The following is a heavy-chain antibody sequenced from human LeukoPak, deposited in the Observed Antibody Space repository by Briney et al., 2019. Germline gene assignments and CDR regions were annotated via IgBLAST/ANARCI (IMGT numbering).Heavy chain of an antibody. CDR3: AKDRDDSSGFYHDY. J-gene: IGHJ4*02. CDR2: ISGSGGSI. D-gene: IGHD3-22*01. CDR1: VFGFSTCS. Sequence: GGCMILSCAASVFGFSTCSIGWVRQAPWKGLEWVSDISGSGGSIYYADSVKGRFTISRDNPKNTLYLQMNSLRAEDTAVYYCAKDRDDSSGFYHDYWGQGTLVTVSS. V-gene: IGHV3-23*01.